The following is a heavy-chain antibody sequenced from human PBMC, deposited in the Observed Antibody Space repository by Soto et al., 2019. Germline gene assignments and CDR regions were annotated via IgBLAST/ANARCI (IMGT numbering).Heavy chain of an antibody. V-gene: IGHV4-59*01. Sequence: TSETLSLTCTVSGGSIRGYYWAWIRQPPGKGLEWIGYINYSGTTKYNPSLNSRVTISADTSQNQISLRLTSVTAADTALYYCAREVASYGSTYFDYWGQGTLVTVSS. D-gene: IGHD3-16*01. J-gene: IGHJ4*02. CDR3: AREVASYGSTYFDY. CDR1: GGSIRGYY. CDR2: INYSGTT.